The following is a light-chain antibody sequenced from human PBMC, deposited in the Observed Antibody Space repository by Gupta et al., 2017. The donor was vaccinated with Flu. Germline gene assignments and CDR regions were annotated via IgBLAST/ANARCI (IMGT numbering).Light chain of an antibody. CDR2: GES. CDR3: HHGMYI. Sequence: EIVLTQSPGTLSLSPGERATLSCRASQSVSSSYLAWYQQKPGQAPRLLIYGESSRATGITDRVSGSGSGTDFTRTISRLEPEDFAGEYGHHGMYIFGQGTKLEIK. J-gene: IGKJ2*01. CDR1: QSVSSSY. V-gene: IGKV3-20*01.